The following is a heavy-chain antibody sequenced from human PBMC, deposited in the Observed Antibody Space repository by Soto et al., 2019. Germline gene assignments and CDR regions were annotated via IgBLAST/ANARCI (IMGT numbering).Heavy chain of an antibody. CDR2: ISSSSYI. J-gene: IGHJ6*03. Sequence: PGGSLRLSCAASGFTFSSYSMNWVRQAPGKGLEWVSSISSSSYIYYADSVKGRFTISRDNAKNSLYLQMNSLRAEDTAVYYCARDPFDYPSGVYYYYYMDVWGKGTTVTVSS. CDR3: ARDPFDYPSGVYYYYYMDV. D-gene: IGHD3-16*01. CDR1: GFTFSSYS. V-gene: IGHV3-21*01.